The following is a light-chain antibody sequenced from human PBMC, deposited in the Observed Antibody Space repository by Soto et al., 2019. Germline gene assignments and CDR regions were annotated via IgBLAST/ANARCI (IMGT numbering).Light chain of an antibody. Sequence: EIVLTQSPGPLSLSPGARATLSCRASQSVSSGYLAWYQQKPGRVPRLLIYGASNRAPGIPDRFTVSGSGTDFTLTNARVEPEDFAVYYCQLCGIAPFTFGPGTKVDIK. J-gene: IGKJ3*01. V-gene: IGKV3-20*01. CDR1: QSVSSGY. CDR2: GAS. CDR3: QLCGIAPFT.